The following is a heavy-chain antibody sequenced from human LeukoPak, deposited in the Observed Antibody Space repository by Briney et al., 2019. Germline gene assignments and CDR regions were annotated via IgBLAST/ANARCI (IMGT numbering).Heavy chain of an antibody. V-gene: IGHV4-4*07. Sequence: SETLSLTCTVSGGSIGSYYWSWVRQPAGKGLEWIGRIYTSGSTNYNPSLKSRVTMSVDTSKNQFSLKLSSVTAADTAVYYCARGLYCSSTSCYADWFDPWGQGTLVTVSS. CDR3: ARGLYCSSTSCYADWFDP. D-gene: IGHD2-2*01. CDR1: GGSIGSYY. J-gene: IGHJ5*02. CDR2: IYTSGST.